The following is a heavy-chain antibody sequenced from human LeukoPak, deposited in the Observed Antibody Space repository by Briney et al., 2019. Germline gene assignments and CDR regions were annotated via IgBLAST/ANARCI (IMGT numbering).Heavy chain of an antibody. Sequence: ASVKVSCKASGYTFADYYMHWVRQAPGQGLEWMGWINPNSGGTNYAQKFQGRVTMTRDTSISTAYMELSRLRSDDTAMYYCARESSGSYLNWFDPWGQGTLVTVSS. V-gene: IGHV1-2*02. CDR3: ARESSGSYLNWFDP. J-gene: IGHJ5*02. CDR2: INPNSGGT. D-gene: IGHD1-26*01. CDR1: GYTFADYY.